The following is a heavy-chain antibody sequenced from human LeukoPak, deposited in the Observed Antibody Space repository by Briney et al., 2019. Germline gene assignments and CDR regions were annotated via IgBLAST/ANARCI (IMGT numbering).Heavy chain of an antibody. V-gene: IGHV5-51*01. CDR3: ARCGHYDAYRV. D-gene: IGHD2-21*02. J-gene: IGHJ3*01. CDR1: GHTFSTSW. Sequence: GESLKISCKGSGHTFSTSWIGWVRQKPGEGLEWMGIIYVGDSDTRYNPSFQGQVTISADRSTSTAYLQWSSLKSSDTAIYYCARCGHYDAYRVWGQGTLVSVSS. CDR2: IYVGDSDT.